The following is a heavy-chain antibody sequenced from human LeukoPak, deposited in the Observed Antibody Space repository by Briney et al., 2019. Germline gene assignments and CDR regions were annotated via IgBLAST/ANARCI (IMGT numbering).Heavy chain of an antibody. Sequence: GGSLRLSCAASGFTFSTYTTSWVRQAPGKGLERVSAISGSGGGGGTTNYADSVKGRFTISRDNSKNTLYLRMNSLRAEDTAVYYCVCYYASGVFYWGQGTLVTVSS. J-gene: IGHJ4*02. CDR1: GFTFSTYT. D-gene: IGHD3-10*01. V-gene: IGHV3-23*01. CDR2: ISGSGGGGGTT. CDR3: VCYYASGVFY.